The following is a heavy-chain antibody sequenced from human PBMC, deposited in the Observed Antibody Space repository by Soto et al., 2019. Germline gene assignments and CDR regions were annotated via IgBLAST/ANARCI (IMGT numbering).Heavy chain of an antibody. CDR1: GFTFSSYG. CDR3: AKSMYIWNDGFFDS. V-gene: IGHV3-30*18. CDR2: ISYDGINK. Sequence: QVQLVESGGGVVQPGRSLRLSCAASGFTFSSYGMHWVRQAPGKGLEWVAIISYDGINKYYANSVKGRFTISRDNSKNTLSLQLNSVRAEDTAVYYCAKSMYIWNDGFFDSWGQGTLVTVSS. D-gene: IGHD1-1*01. J-gene: IGHJ4*02.